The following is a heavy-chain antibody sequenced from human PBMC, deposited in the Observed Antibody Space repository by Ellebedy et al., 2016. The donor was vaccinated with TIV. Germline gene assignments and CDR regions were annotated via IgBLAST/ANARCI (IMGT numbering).Heavy chain of an antibody. J-gene: IGHJ4*02. CDR1: EFTFSSYI. D-gene: IGHD4/OR15-4a*01. CDR3: ARAFEGTNSEDY. Sequence: GESLKISCAASEFTFSSYIMNWVRQAPGKGLEWVSSISSVSSYIYYADSVKGRFTISRDNAKNSLYLQMNSLRAEDTAVYYCARAFEGTNSEDYWGQGTLVTVSS. V-gene: IGHV3-21*01. CDR2: ISSVSSYI.